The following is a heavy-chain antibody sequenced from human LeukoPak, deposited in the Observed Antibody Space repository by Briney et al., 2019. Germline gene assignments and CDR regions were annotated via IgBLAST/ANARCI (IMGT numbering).Heavy chain of an antibody. CDR1: GGSFSGYY. CDR3: AGCGSPSCNRPIRFYNYMDV. J-gene: IGHJ6*03. CDR2: IDHSGST. V-gene: IGHV4-34*01. Sequence: PSETLSLTCAVYGGSFSGYYWSWIRQPPGKGLEWIGEIDHSGSTNKNPSLKSRVTISVDTSKNQFSLKLSSVTAADTAVYYCAGCGSPSCNRPIRFYNYMDVWGKGTTVTVSS. D-gene: IGHD2-2*01.